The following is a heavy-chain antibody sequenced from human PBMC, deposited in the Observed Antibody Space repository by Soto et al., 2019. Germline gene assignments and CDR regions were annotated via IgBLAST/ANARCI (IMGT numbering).Heavy chain of an antibody. V-gene: IGHV3-30-3*01. CDR1: GFTFSSYA. CDR3: ARDSGPRGYDAFDI. J-gene: IGHJ3*02. Sequence: GGSLRLSCAASGFTFSSYAMHWVRQAPGKGLEWVAVISYDGSNKYYADSVKGRFTISRDNSKNTLYLQMNSLRVEDTAVYYCARDSGPRGYDAFDIWGQGTMVTVSS. CDR2: ISYDGSNK. D-gene: IGHD2-8*02.